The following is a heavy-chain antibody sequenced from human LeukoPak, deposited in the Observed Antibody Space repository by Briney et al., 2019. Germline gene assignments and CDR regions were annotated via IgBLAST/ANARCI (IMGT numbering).Heavy chain of an antibody. J-gene: IGHJ6*03. Sequence: SQTLSLTCAISGDSVSSNSAAWNWIRQSPSRGLEWLGRTYYRSKWYNGYAVSVKSRITINPDTSKNQFSLQLNSVTPEDTAVYYCARDHYSKFFDYYYYYMDVWGKGTTVTVS. CDR3: ARDHYSKFFDYYYYYMDV. CDR1: GDSVSSNSAA. CDR2: TYYRSKWYN. V-gene: IGHV6-1*01. D-gene: IGHD4-11*01.